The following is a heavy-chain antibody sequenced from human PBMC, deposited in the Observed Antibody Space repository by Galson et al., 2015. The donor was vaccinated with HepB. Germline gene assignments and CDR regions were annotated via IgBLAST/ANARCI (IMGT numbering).Heavy chain of an antibody. J-gene: IGHJ6*03. D-gene: IGHD2-8*02. CDR2: ISYDETKK. Sequence: SLRLSCAASGFTFRTYAMHWVRQAPGKGLEWVAVISYDETKKYYADSVKGRFTISRDRSKTTLFLQMNSLRGEDTAVYYCARGYCTGDSCYYHFYHMDVWGKGTTATVSS. V-gene: IGHV3-30-3*01. CDR3: ARGYCTGDSCYYHFYHMDV. CDR1: GFTFRTYA.